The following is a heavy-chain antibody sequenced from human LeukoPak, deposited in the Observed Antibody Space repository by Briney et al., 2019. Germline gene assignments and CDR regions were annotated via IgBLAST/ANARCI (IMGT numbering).Heavy chain of an antibody. D-gene: IGHD3-3*01. J-gene: IGHJ4*02. CDR2: IYTSGST. CDR1: GGSISSGSYY. V-gene: IGHV4-61*02. CDR3: ASSRDDTYYDPLSI. Sequence: PSGTLSLTCAVSGGSISSGSYYWSWIRQPAGKGLEWIGRIYTSGSTNYNPSLKSRVTISVDTSKNQFSLKLSSVTAADTAVYYCASSRDDTYYDPLSIWGQGTLVTVSS.